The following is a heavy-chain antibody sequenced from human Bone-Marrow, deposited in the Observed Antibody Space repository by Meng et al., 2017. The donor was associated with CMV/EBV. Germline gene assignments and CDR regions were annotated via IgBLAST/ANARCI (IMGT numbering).Heavy chain of an antibody. J-gene: IGHJ6*02. CDR2: ISSSGSTI. CDR1: GFTFSDYY. V-gene: IGHV3-11*04. Sequence: GESLKISCAASGFTFSDYYMSWIRQAPGKGLEWVSYISSSGSTIYYADSVKGRFTISRDNAKNSLYLQMNSLRVEDTAVYYCASFTAMPSYYYGMDVWGQGTTVTVSS. CDR3: ASFTAMPSYYYGMDV. D-gene: IGHD5-18*01.